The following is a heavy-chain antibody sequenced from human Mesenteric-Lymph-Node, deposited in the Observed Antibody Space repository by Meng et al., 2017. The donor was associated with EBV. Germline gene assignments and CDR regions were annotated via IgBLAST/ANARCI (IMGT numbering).Heavy chain of an antibody. CDR1: GFIFSDYY. D-gene: IGHD4-17*01. Sequence: QLPLVESGGGLVKPGGSLRLSCAASGFIFSDYYMAWIRQTPGRGLEWLSHISSTGTIVKYADSVQGRFTISRDNAKNSLYLQMNSLQPDDTAVYYCVRGDYGDGNWFDPWGQGTLVTVSS. V-gene: IGHV3-11*01. CDR3: VRGDYGDGNWFDP. CDR2: ISSTGTIV. J-gene: IGHJ5*02.